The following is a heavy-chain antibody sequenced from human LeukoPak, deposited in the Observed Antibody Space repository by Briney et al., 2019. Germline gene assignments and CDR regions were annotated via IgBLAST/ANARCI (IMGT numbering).Heavy chain of an antibody. D-gene: IGHD3-16*01. CDR3: ARDSGTFGGVIDY. J-gene: IGHJ4*02. V-gene: IGHV3-30*03. CDR1: GFTFSSYG. CDR2: ISYDGGNK. Sequence: GGSLRLSCAASGFTFSSYGMHWVRQAPGKGLEWVAVISYDGGNKYYADSVKGRFTISRDNSKNSLYLQMNSLRAEDTAVYYCARDSGTFGGVIDYWGQGTLVTVSS.